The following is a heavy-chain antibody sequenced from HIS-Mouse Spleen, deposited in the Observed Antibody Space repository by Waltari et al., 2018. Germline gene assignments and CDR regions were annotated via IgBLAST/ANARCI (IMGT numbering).Heavy chain of an antibody. V-gene: IGHV4-39*07. Sequence: QLQLQESGPGLVKPSETLSLTCTVSGGSISSSSYYWGWIRQRPGKGLDWIGSIYDRGSTYYIPSLKSRVTISVDTSKNQFSLKLSSVTAADTAVYYCAREIPYSSSWYDWYFDLWGRGTLVTVSS. CDR2: IYDRGST. J-gene: IGHJ2*01. D-gene: IGHD6-13*01. CDR1: GGSISSSSYY. CDR3: AREIPYSSSWYDWYFDL.